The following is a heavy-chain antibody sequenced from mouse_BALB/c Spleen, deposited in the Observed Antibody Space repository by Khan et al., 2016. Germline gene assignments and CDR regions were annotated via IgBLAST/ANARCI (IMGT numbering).Heavy chain of an antibody. CDR1: GYTFTDYA. CDR2: ISTYYGDA. V-gene: IGHV1S137*01. Sequence: QVQLQQSGAELVRPGVSVKISCKGSGYTFTDYAMHWVKQSHAKSLEWIGVISTYYGDASYNQKFKGRATMTVDKSSSTAYMELARLTAEDSAIYYGARDGGDYWGQGTTLTVSS. CDR3: ARDGGDY. J-gene: IGHJ2*01.